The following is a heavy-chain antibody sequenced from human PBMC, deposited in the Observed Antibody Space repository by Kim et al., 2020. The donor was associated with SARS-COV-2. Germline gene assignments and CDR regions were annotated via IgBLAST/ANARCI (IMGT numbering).Heavy chain of an antibody. Sequence: GGSLRLSCAVSGFIFSNYAMSWVRQAPGKGLEWVAGIGAGHDAYYADSVRGRFTISRDHFDNTLYLQMNYLRADDAAVYHCAKRAATGAGPYCYDAWGQGTLVIVSS. D-gene: IGHD2-21*01. J-gene: IGHJ5*02. V-gene: IGHV3-23*01. CDR2: IGAGHDA. CDR3: AKRAATGAGPYCYDA. CDR1: GFIFSNYA.